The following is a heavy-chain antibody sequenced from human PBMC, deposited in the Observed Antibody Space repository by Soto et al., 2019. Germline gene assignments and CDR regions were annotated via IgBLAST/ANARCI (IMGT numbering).Heavy chain of an antibody. V-gene: IGHV1-8*01. CDR1: GYTFSSYD. CDR2: LNPNSGDT. CDR3: ATSGGGWYLY. D-gene: IGHD6-19*01. Sequence: QVQLVQSGAEVKKPGASVKVSCKASGYTFSSYDINWVRQATGQGLEWMGWLNPNSGDTGYAQKFQGRVTLTRNTSINTAYIELSSLTSDDSAVYYCATSGGGWYLYWGHGTLDTASS. J-gene: IGHJ4*01.